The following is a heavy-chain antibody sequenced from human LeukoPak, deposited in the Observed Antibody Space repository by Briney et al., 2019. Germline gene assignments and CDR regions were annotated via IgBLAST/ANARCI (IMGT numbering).Heavy chain of an antibody. J-gene: IGHJ4*02. D-gene: IGHD5-12*01. CDR1: GYTFTGYY. CDR3: AKNPYEYYFDY. CDR2: INPNSGDT. Sequence: AASVKVSCKASGYTFTGYYMHWVRQAPGQGLEWMGWINPNSGDTNYAQKFKGRVTMTRDTSINTAYMELSRLRADDTDMYYCAKNPYEYYFDYWGQGTLVTVSS. V-gene: IGHV1-2*02.